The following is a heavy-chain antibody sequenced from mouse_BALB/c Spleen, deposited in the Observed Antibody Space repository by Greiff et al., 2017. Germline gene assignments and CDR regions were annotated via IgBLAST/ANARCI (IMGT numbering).Heavy chain of an antibody. J-gene: IGHJ2*01. V-gene: IGHV14-1*02. CDR2: IDPENGNT. CDR1: GFTIKDYY. Sequence: VQLQQSGAELVRPGALVKLSCKASGFTIKDYYMHWVKQRPEQGLEWIGWIDPENGNTIYDPKFQGKASITADTSSNTAYLQLSSLTSEDTAVYYCAREGSFDYWGQGTTLTVSA. CDR3: AREGSFDY.